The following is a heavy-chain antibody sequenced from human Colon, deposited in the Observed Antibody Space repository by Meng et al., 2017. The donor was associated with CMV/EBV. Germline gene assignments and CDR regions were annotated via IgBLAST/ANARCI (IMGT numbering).Heavy chain of an antibody. CDR3: VRGAGLVVTRRTYFYDS. D-gene: IGHD4-23*01. Sequence: GGSLRLSCAASGFTFSSFAMTWVRQAPGKGLEWVSTIDSSDRTYYADSVKGRFTISRDNAKDSVSLQMNNLSPEDTAVYYCVRGAGLVVTRRTYFYDSWGQGTLVTVSS. CDR2: IDSSDRT. V-gene: IGHV3-23*01. J-gene: IGHJ4*02. CDR1: GFTFSSFA.